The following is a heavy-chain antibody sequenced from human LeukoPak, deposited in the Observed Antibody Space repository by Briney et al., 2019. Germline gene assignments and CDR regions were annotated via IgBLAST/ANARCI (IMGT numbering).Heavy chain of an antibody. J-gene: IGHJ4*02. D-gene: IGHD5-18*01. CDR1: GFTFSSYG. V-gene: IGHV3-30*02. CDR3: AKSGLGSAMVPVDY. Sequence: GGSLRLSCAASGFTFSSYGMHWVRQAPGKGLEWVAFIRYDGSNKYYADSVKGRFTLSRDNSRNTLHLQMNSLRAEDTAVYYCAKSGLGSAMVPVDYWGQGTLVTVSS. CDR2: IRYDGSNK.